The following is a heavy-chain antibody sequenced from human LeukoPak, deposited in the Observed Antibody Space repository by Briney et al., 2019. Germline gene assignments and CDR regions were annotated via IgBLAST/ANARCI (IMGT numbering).Heavy chain of an antibody. CDR1: GGSISSYY. J-gene: IGHJ3*02. D-gene: IGHD1-26*01. CDR2: IYTSGST. V-gene: IGHV4-4*07. Sequence: SETLSLTCTVSGGSISSYYWSWIRQPAGKGLEWIGRIYTSGSTNYNPSLKSRVTISIDTSKNQFSLKLSSVTASDTAVYYCARHQWVPAFDIWGQGTMVTVSS. CDR3: ARHQWVPAFDI.